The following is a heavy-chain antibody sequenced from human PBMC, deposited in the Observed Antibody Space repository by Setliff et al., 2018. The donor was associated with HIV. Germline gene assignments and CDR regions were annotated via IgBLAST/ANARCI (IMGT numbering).Heavy chain of an antibody. Sequence: ASVKVSCKASGYTFTNNGINWVRQAPGQGLEWMGWINGDNGNTKYAQKLQGRVTMTTDTSTSTAYMELRNLRSDDTAVYYCARVQVGDPYYSYYYMDVWGEGTTVTVSS. CDR1: GYTFTNNG. J-gene: IGHJ6*03. CDR2: INGDNGNT. D-gene: IGHD2-8*02. V-gene: IGHV1-18*01. CDR3: ARVQVGDPYYSYYYMDV.